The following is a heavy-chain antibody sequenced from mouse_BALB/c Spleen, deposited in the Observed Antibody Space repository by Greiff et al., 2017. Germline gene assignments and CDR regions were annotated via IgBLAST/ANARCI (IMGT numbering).Heavy chain of an antibody. CDR3: ARQIFYYGSSYAMDY. D-gene: IGHD1-1*01. Sequence: EVQRVESGGDLVKPGGSLKLSCAASGFTFSSYGMSWVRQTPDKRLEWVATISSGGSYTYYPDSVKGRFTISRDNAKNTLYLQMSSLKSEDTAMYYCARQIFYYGSSYAMDYWGQGTSVTVSS. J-gene: IGHJ4*01. CDR1: GFTFSSYG. CDR2: ISSGGSYT. V-gene: IGHV5-6*01.